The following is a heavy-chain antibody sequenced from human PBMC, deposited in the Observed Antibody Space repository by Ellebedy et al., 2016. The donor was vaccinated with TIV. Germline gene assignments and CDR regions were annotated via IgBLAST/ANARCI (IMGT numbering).Heavy chain of an antibody. Sequence: SETLSLXXTVSGGSVSSGSYYWSWIRQPPGKGLEWIGYIYYSGSTNYNPSLKSRVTISVDTSKNQFSLKLSSVTAADTAVYYCARRRYGFIAAAGTPHDYWGQGTLVTVSS. J-gene: IGHJ4*02. V-gene: IGHV4-61*01. CDR1: GGSVSSGSYY. D-gene: IGHD6-13*01. CDR3: ARRRYGFIAAAGTPHDY. CDR2: IYYSGST.